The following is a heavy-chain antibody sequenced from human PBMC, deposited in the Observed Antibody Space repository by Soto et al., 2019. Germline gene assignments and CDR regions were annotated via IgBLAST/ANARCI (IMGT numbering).Heavy chain of an antibody. CDR1: GNTDTIYF. Sequence: QVQLVQSGAEVKQPGAAARVSCKASGNTDTIYFIHWLRQAPGQGLEWLGWINSVSGGTNYAHNFLGRVTITRDRSTTTAFMELRGLRSDDTAVYYCARGGSYYALWGQGTLVTVS. CDR3: ARGGSYYAL. D-gene: IGHD1-26*01. V-gene: IGHV1-2*02. J-gene: IGHJ4*02. CDR2: INSVSGGT.